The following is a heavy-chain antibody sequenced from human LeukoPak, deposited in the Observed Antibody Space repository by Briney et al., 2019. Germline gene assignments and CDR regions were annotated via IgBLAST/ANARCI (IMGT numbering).Heavy chain of an antibody. V-gene: IGHV3-30-3*01. CDR3: AKDPVLRYFDWSLHNYYFDY. J-gene: IGHJ4*02. CDR2: ISYDGSNK. CDR1: GFTFSSYA. D-gene: IGHD3-9*01. Sequence: GGSLRLSCAASGFTFSSYAMHWVRQAPGKGLEWVAVISYDGSNKYYADSVKGRFTISRDNSKNTLYLQMNSLRAEDTAVYYCAKDPVLRYFDWSLHNYYFDYWGQGTLVTVSS.